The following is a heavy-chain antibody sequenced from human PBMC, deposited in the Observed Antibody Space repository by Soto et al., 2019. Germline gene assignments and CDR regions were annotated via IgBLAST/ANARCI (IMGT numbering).Heavy chain of an antibody. CDR3: ARGHFPGGNYFDY. CDR1: GGSFSGYY. J-gene: IGHJ4*02. CDR2: INHSGST. D-gene: IGHD3-16*01. V-gene: IGHV4-34*01. Sequence: SETLSLTCAVYGGSFSGYYWSWIRQPPGKGLEWSGEINHSGSTNYNPSLKSRVTISVDTSKNQFSLKLSSVTAADTAVYYCARGHFPGGNYFDYWGQGTLVTVSS.